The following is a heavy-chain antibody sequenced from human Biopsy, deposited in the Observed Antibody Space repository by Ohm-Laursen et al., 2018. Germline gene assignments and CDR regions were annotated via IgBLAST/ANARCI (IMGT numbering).Heavy chain of an antibody. CDR2: ISYNERT. D-gene: IGHD3-9*01. J-gene: IGHJ2*01. CDR3: VREPKTGTAEAWYFDL. Sequence: TLSLTCSVSGASVKTSGYFWAWIRQHPGKGLEWIGYISYNERTHYNPSLPSRLAISFDTSNNRISLQLRSVSVADTAVYYCVREPKTGTAEAWYFDLWGRGSPVTVPS. CDR1: GASVKTSGYF. V-gene: IGHV4-31*03.